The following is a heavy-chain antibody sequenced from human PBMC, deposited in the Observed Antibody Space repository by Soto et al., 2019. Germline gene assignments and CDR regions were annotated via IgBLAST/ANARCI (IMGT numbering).Heavy chain of an antibody. V-gene: IGHV3-7*01. CDR3: ARDQAYYYGSRGGGYYYMDV. CDR2: IKQDGSEK. J-gene: IGHJ6*03. D-gene: IGHD3-10*01. CDR1: GFTFSSYW. Sequence: GGSLRLSCAASGFTFSSYWMSWVRQAPGKGLEWVANIKQDGSEKYYVDSVKGRFTISRDNAKNSLYLQMNSLRAEDTAVYYCARDQAYYYGSRGGGYYYMDVWGKGTTVTVSS.